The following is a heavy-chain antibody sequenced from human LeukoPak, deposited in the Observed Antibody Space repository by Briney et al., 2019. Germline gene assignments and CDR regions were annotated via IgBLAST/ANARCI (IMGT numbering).Heavy chain of an antibody. CDR2: IYYSGST. Sequence: PSETLSLTCPVSGGSIGSSSYYWGWIRQPPGKGLEWIGSIYYSGSTYYNPSLKSRVTISVDTSKNQFSLKLSSVTAADTAVYYCARSEQQLVPNWFDPWGQGTLVTVSS. CDR3: ARSEQQLVPNWFDP. J-gene: IGHJ5*02. D-gene: IGHD6-13*01. V-gene: IGHV4-39*07. CDR1: GGSIGSSSYY.